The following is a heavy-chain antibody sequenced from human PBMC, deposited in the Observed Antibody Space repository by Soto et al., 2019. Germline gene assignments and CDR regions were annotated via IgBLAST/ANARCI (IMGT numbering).Heavy chain of an antibody. CDR1: GFTFSSYA. CDR3: TRGPGYYFDY. CDR2: ISSNGGST. J-gene: IGHJ4*02. Sequence: EVQLVESGGGLVQPGGSLRLSCAASGFTFSSYAMHWVRQAPGKGLEYVSAISSNGGSTYYANSVKGRFTISRDNSKNTLYLQMGCLRAEDMSVYYCTRGPGYYFDYSGQGTLVTVSS. V-gene: IGHV3-64*01.